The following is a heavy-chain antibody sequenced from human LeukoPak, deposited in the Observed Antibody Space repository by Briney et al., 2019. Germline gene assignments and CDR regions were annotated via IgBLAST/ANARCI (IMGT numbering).Heavy chain of an antibody. CDR1: GGSFSGYY. J-gene: IGHJ4*02. CDR2: INHSGST. D-gene: IGHD6-6*01. CDR3: ARRSHYSRSSGNNC. Sequence: KPSETLSLTCAVYGGSFSGYYWSWIRQPPGKGLEWIGEINHSGSTNYNPSVKGRVTISVDTSKNQFSLKLTSVTAADTAEYFCARRSHYSRSSGNNCWGQGTLVTISS. V-gene: IGHV4-34*01.